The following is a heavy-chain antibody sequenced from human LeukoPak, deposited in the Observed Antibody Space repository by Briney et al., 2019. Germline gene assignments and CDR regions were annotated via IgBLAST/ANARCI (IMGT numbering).Heavy chain of an antibody. Sequence: GGSLRLPCAASGFTFSSYAMSWVRQAPGKGLEWVSAISGSGGSTYYADSVKGRFTISRDNSKNTLYLQMNSLRAEDTAVYYRAKDRPPLRYFDWLLLFDYWGQGTLVTVSS. V-gene: IGHV3-23*01. CDR1: GFTFSSYA. D-gene: IGHD3-9*01. J-gene: IGHJ4*02. CDR2: ISGSGGST. CDR3: AKDRPPLRYFDWLLLFDY.